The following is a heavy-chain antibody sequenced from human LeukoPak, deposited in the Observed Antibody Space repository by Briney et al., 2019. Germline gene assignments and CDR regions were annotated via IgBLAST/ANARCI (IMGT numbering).Heavy chain of an antibody. CDR3: ARRLPYCSSTSCSSSYAFDI. J-gene: IGHJ3*02. V-gene: IGHV5-51*01. Sequence: GESPKISCKGSGYSFTSYWIGWVRQMPGKGLEWMGIIYPGDSDTRYSPSFQGQVTISADKSISTAYLQWGSLKASDTAMYYCARRLPYCSSTSCSSSYAFDIWGQGTMVTVSS. CDR1: GYSFTSYW. D-gene: IGHD2-2*01. CDR2: IYPGDSDT.